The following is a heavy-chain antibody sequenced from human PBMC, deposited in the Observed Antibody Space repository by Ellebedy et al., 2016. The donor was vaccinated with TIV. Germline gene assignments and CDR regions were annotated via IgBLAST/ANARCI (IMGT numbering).Heavy chain of an antibody. CDR2: INPSGGST. CDR3: ARDPPRLLWFGELLYSYGMDV. V-gene: IGHV1-46*01. CDR1: GYTFPSYY. J-gene: IGHJ6*02. D-gene: IGHD3-10*01. Sequence: AASVKVSCKASGYTFPSYYMHWVRQAPGQGLEWMGIINPSGGSTSYAQKFQGRVTMTRDTSTSTVYMELSSLRSEDTAVYYCARDPPRLLWFGELLYSYGMDVWGQGTTVTVSS.